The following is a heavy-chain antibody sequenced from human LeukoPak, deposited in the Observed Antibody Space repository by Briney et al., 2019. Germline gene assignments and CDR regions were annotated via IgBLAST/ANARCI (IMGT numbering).Heavy chain of an antibody. J-gene: IGHJ4*02. Sequence: PGGSLRLSCAASGFTFSSYEMNWVRQAPGKGLEWVSYISSSGSTIYYADSVKGRFTISRDNAKNSLYLQMNSLRAEDTAVYYCARDRITMVRGVIDYWGQGTLVTVSS. V-gene: IGHV3-48*03. D-gene: IGHD3-10*01. CDR1: GFTFSSYE. CDR2: ISSSGSTI. CDR3: ARDRITMVRGVIDY.